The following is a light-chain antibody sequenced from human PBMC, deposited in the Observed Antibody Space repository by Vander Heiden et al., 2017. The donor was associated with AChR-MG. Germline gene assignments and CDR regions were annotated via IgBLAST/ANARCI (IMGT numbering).Light chain of an antibody. J-gene: IGKJ1*01. CDR1: QSIGSS. CDR3: QEGSSTSWT. V-gene: IGKV1-39*01. Sequence: IQMTQSPSSLSAVVGDRVTIPCRASQSIGSSLNWYHQKPGKAPKLLIYGASSLQSGVPLRFSGSGSGTDFIFTISSLQPEDFATYYCQEGSSTSWTFGQGTKVEIK. CDR2: GAS.